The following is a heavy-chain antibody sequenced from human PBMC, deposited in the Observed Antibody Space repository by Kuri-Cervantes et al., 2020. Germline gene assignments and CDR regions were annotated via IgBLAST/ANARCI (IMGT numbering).Heavy chain of an antibody. CDR2: INHSGNT. V-gene: IGHV4-34*01. Sequence: ESLKISCAASGFTFSSYAMSWIRQPPGKGLEWIGEINHSGNTNYNPSLKSRVTISVDTSKNQFSLKLSSVTAADTAVYYCARASYDFWSGYYPYYYYMDVRGKGTTVTVSS. J-gene: IGHJ6*03. CDR3: ARASYDFWSGYYPYYYYMDV. D-gene: IGHD3-3*01. CDR1: GFTFSSYA.